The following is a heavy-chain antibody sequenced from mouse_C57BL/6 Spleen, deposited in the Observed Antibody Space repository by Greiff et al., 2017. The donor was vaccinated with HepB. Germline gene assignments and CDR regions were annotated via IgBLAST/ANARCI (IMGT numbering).Heavy chain of an antibody. CDR2: IHPNSGST. CDR1: GYTFTSYW. V-gene: IGHV1-64*01. CDR3: ARQDEDYAMDY. J-gene: IGHJ4*01. Sequence: QVQLQQPGAELVKPGASVKLSCKASGYTFTSYWMHWVKQRPGQGLEWIGMIHPNSGSTNYNEKFKSKATLTVDKSSSTAYMQLSSLTSEDSAVYYCARQDEDYAMDYWGQGTSVTVSS.